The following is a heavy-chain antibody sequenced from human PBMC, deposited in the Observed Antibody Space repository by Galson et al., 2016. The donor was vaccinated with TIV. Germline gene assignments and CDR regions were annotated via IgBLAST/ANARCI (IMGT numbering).Heavy chain of an antibody. CDR1: GFSFIKYA. J-gene: IGHJ6*02. D-gene: IGHD5/OR15-5a*01. CDR2: ISASGSHT. Sequence: SLRLSCAASGFSFIKYAMTWVRQAPGKGLAWVSAISASGSHTFYAGSVKGRFTISRDNSRNTLYLQMNGLRPEDTAVCYCAKEVSTVPYGIDLWGQGTTVTVSS. V-gene: IGHV3-23*01. CDR3: AKEVSTVPYGIDL.